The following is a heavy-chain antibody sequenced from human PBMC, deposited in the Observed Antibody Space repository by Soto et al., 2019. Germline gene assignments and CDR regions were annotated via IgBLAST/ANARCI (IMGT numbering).Heavy chain of an antibody. Sequence: EVQLVESGGGLVQPGGSLRLSCAASGFTFSSYWMHWVRQAPGKGLVWVSRIYSDGSSTSYADSVKGRFTISRDNAKNTLYLQMNSLRAEDTAVYYCARERGKAAAVHFDYWGQGPLVTVSS. CDR3: ARERGKAAAVHFDY. CDR1: GFTFSSYW. D-gene: IGHD6-13*01. J-gene: IGHJ4*02. V-gene: IGHV3-74*01. CDR2: IYSDGSST.